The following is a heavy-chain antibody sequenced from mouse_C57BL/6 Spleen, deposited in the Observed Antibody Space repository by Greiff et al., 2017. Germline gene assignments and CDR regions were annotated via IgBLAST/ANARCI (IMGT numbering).Heavy chain of an antibody. CDR2: IYPGDGDT. CDR1: GYAFSSSW. D-gene: IGHD2-4*01. J-gene: IGHJ3*01. V-gene: IGHV1-82*01. Sequence: VQLQESGPELVKPGASVKISCKASGYAFSSSWMNWVKQRPGKGLEWIGRIYPGDGDTNYNGKFKGKATLTADKSSSTAYMQLSSLTSEDSAVYFCARSGVYYDYDGAFAYWGQGTLVTVSA. CDR3: ARSGVYYDYDGAFAY.